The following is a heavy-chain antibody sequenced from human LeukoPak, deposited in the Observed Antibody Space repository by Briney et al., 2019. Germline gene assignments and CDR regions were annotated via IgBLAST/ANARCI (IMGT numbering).Heavy chain of an antibody. J-gene: IGHJ4*02. D-gene: IGHD3-22*01. CDR3: ARATFDSRGYYYEGEY. CDR1: GGSLSGYY. V-gene: IGHV4-34*01. Sequence: KPSETLSLTCAVYGGSLSGYYWNWIRQSPGKGLEWSGDINHSGSTNYNPSLKSRATISVDTSKNQFSLKPSSVTAADTAVYYCARATFDSRGYYYEGEYWGQGTLVTVSS. CDR2: INHSGST.